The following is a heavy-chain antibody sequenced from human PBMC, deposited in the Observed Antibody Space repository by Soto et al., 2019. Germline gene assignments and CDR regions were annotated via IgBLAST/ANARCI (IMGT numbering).Heavy chain of an antibody. V-gene: IGHV3-11*01. J-gene: IGHJ4*02. CDR2: ISNGGSTI. CDR3: AKWGHG. CDR1: GFTFSDYH. D-gene: IGHD3-16*01. Sequence: GGSLRLSCAASGFTFSDYHMSWIRQAPGKGLQWVSYISNGGSTIYYSDSVKGRFTISRDNAKNSLYLQMNTLRAEDTAVYYCAKWGHGWGQGTLVTVSS.